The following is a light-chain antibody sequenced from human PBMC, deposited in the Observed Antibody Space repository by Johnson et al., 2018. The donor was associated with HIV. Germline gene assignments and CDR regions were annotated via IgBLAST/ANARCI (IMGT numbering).Light chain of an antibody. V-gene: IGLV1-51*02. CDR2: ENN. CDR3: GTWDSSLSVYV. Sequence: QSALTQPPSVSAAPGQKVTISCSGSSSNIGYNYVSWYQQLPGTAPKLLIYENNKRPSGIPDRFSGSKSGTSATLGITGLQTGDEADYYCGTWDSSLSVYVFGSATKVTVL. J-gene: IGLJ1*01. CDR1: SSNIGYNY.